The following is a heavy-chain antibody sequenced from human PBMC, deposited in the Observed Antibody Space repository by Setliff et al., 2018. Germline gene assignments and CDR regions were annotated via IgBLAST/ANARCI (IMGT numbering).Heavy chain of an antibody. V-gene: IGHV3-7*05. Sequence: GASVKVSCKASGYTFTGYYMHWVRQAPGQGLEWVADIRQDGTNKYYMDSVEGRFTISRDNSKNSVYLQMNSLRAEDTALYHCAREVWTIYDKSWSGYTDLWGQGTQVTVS. CDR3: AREVWTIYDKSWSGYTDL. J-gene: IGHJ5*02. CDR2: IRQDGTNK. D-gene: IGHD3-3*01. CDR1: GYTFTGYY.